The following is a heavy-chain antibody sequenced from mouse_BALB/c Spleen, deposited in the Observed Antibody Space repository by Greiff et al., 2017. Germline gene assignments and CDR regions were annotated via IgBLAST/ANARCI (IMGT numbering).Heavy chain of an antibody. CDR1: GFTFSSYA. Sequence: EVKLVESGGGLVKPGGSLKLSCAASGFTFSSYAMSWVRQTPEKRLEWVATISSGGSYTYYPDSVKGRFTISRDNAKNTLYLQMSSLKSEDTAMYYCASGNYWGQGTTLTVSS. D-gene: IGHD1-1*02. V-gene: IGHV5-6-4*01. CDR2: ISSGGSYT. CDR3: ASGNY. J-gene: IGHJ2*01.